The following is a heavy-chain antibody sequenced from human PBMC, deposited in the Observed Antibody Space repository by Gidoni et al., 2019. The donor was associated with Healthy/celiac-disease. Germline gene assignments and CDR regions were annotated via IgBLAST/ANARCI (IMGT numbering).Heavy chain of an antibody. J-gene: IGHJ1*01. D-gene: IGHD3-10*01. Sequence: EVQLVESGGGVVRPGGSLRLSCAASGFPVDAYGMSWVRQAPGKGMEWVSGINWNGGSTGYADSVKGRFTISRDNAKNSLYLQMNSLRAEDTALYYCASARPPFGEQGYFQHWGQGTLVTVSS. CDR1: GFPVDAYG. CDR2: INWNGGST. CDR3: ASARPPFGEQGYFQH. V-gene: IGHV3-20*04.